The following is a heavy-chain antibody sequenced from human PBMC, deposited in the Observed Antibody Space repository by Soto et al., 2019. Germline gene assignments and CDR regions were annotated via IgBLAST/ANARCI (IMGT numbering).Heavy chain of an antibody. CDR2: LTGSSSST. V-gene: IGHV3-23*01. J-gene: IGHJ4*02. Sequence: GGSLRLSCAASGFTFTSYTMNWARQAPGKGLEWISTLTGSSSSTYYADSVKGRFAISRDNSRNTLYLQMHSLTAEDTAVYYCANGRATYGLLTHDYWGQGTLVTVSS. D-gene: IGHD3-9*01. CDR1: GFTFTSYT. CDR3: ANGRATYGLLTHDY.